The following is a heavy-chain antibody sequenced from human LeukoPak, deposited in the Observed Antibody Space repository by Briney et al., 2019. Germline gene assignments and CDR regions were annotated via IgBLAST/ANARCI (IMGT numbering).Heavy chain of an antibody. D-gene: IGHD1-26*01. V-gene: IGHV3-48*01. CDR1: GFTFSSYS. Sequence: QAGGSLRLSCAASGFTFSSYSMNWVRQAPGKGLEWVSYISSSSSTIYYADSVKGRFTISRDNAKNSLYLQMNSLRAEDTAVYYCARAGVSYSRTGAFDYWGQGTLVTVSS. CDR2: ISSSSSTI. CDR3: ARAGVSYSRTGAFDY. J-gene: IGHJ4*02.